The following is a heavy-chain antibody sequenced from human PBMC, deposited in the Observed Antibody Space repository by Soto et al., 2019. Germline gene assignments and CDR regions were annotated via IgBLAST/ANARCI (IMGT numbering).Heavy chain of an antibody. J-gene: IGHJ2*01. V-gene: IGHV3-74*01. CDR3: ARGIDFYFDL. CDR1: GFTFSNYW. Sequence: EVQLVESGGDLVQPGGSLSLSCVASGFTFSNYWMHWVRQAPGKGLEWVSRINSDESSRAYADSVKGRFISSRDNDKNSLSLEMNSLSAEDTAVYYCARGIDFYFDLWGRGTLVTVSS. CDR2: INSDESSR.